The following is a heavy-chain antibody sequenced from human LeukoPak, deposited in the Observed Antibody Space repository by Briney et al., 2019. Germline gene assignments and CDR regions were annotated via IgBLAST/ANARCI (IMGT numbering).Heavy chain of an antibody. D-gene: IGHD2-2*01. V-gene: IGHV1-69*13. CDR2: IIPIFGTA. CDR3: AREVPAAKGEEN. Sequence: GASVKVSCKASGYTFTSNYIHWVRQAPGQGLEWMGGIIPIFGTANYAQKFQGRVTITADESTSTAYMELSSLRSEDTAVYYCAREVPAAKGEENWGQGTLVTVSS. CDR1: GYTFTSNY. J-gene: IGHJ4*02.